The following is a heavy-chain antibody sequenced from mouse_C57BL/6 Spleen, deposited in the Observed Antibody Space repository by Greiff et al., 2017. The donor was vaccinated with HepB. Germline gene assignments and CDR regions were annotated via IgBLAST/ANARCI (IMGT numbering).Heavy chain of an antibody. CDR1: GYTFTSYW. Sequence: QVQLQQPGAELVKPGASVKVSCKASGYTFTSYWMHWVKQRPGQGLEWIGRIHPSDSETNYNQKFKGKATLTVDKSSSTAYMQLSSLTSEDSAVYYCAIGHYDGYFDYWGQGTTLTVSS. V-gene: IGHV1-74*01. CDR3: AIGHYDGYFDY. CDR2: IHPSDSET. J-gene: IGHJ2*01. D-gene: IGHD1-2*01.